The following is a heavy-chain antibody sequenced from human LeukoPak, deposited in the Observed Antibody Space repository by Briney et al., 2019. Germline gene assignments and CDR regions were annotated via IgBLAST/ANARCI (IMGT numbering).Heavy chain of an antibody. CDR2: ISTDSRTI. J-gene: IGHJ4*02. CDR3: ARSYMVPFDY. D-gene: IGHD3-10*01. V-gene: IGHV3-48*02. Sequence: GGSLRLSCAASGFTFSSFSMNWVRQAPGKGLEWVSYISTDSRTIHYADSVKGRFTISRDNAKNSLYLQMNSLRDEDTAMYYCARSYMVPFDYWGQGTLVTVSS. CDR1: GFTFSSFS.